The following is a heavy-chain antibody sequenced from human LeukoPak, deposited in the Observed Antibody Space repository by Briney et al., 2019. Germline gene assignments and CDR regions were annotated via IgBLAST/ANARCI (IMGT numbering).Heavy chain of an antibody. J-gene: IGHJ3*02. V-gene: IGHV3-30*18. CDR2: ISYDGSNK. D-gene: IGHD4-23*01. CDR1: GFTFSSYG. Sequence: GRSLRLSCAASGFTFSSYGMHWVRQAPGKGLEWVAVISYDGSNKYYADSVKGRFTISRDNSKNTLYLQMNSLRAEDTAVYYCAKASDYGGNSGASFDAFDIWGQGTMATVSS. CDR3: AKASDYGGNSGASFDAFDI.